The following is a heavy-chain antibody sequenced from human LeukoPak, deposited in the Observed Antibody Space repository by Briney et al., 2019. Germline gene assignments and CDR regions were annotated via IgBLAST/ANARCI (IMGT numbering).Heavy chain of an antibody. Sequence: SSETLSLTCTVSGGSIRSYYWNWIRQPPGKGLEWIGYIYYSGSTNYNPSLKSRVTISVDTSKNQFSLKLNPVTAADTAVYYCARWVYESSGYRWFDPWGQGTLVTVSA. CDR2: IYYSGST. CDR1: GGSIRSYY. V-gene: IGHV4-59*01. CDR3: ARWVYESSGYRWFDP. D-gene: IGHD3-22*01. J-gene: IGHJ5*02.